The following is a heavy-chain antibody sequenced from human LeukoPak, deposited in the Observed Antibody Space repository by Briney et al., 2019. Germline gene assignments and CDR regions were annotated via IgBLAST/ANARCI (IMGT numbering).Heavy chain of an antibody. CDR2: INPNSGGT. D-gene: IGHD3-22*01. Sequence: SXXVSCKASGYTFTCYYMHWVRQAPGQGGEWRGWINPNSGGTNYAQKFQGRVTITRDTSISTAYMHLSRLRSDDTAVYYCARPMKQKYYYDSSGYSLDYWGQGTLVTVSS. J-gene: IGHJ4*02. V-gene: IGHV1-2*02. CDR3: ARPMKQKYYYDSSGYSLDY. CDR1: GYTFTCYY.